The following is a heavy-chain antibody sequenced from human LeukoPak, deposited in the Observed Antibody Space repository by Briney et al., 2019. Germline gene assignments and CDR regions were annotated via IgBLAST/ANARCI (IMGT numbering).Heavy chain of an antibody. V-gene: IGHV3-23*01. CDR3: ATYRQVLLPFES. CDR1: GFTFSASW. Sequence: GSLRLSCAASGFTFSASWMHWVRQAPGKGLVWVSSIFPSGGEIHYADSVRGRFTISRDNSKSTLSLQMNSLRAEDTAIYYCATYRQVLLPFESWGQGTLVTVSS. CDR2: IFPSGGEI. J-gene: IGHJ4*02. D-gene: IGHD2-8*02.